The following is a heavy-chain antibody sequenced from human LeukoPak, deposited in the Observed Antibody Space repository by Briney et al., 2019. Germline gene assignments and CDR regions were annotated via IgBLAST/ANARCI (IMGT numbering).Heavy chain of an antibody. J-gene: IGHJ4*02. CDR3: AKKPRIAVAGYYFDW. Sequence: GGSLRLSCAASGFTFSSYAMSWVRQAPGKGLEWVSAISGSGGSTYYADSVKGRFTISRVNSMNTLYLQMNSLRAEDTAVYYCAKKPRIAVAGYYFDWWGQGTLVTVSS. D-gene: IGHD6-19*01. CDR2: ISGSGGST. V-gene: IGHV3-23*01. CDR1: GFTFSSYA.